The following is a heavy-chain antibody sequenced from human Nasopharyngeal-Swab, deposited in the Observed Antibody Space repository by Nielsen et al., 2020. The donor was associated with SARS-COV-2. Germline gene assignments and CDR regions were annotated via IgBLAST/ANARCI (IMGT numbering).Heavy chain of an antibody. V-gene: IGHV3-48*04. CDR3: ARVRRDGYNLHFDY. D-gene: IGHD5-24*01. CDR2: ISSSSSTI. Sequence: VRQAAGKGLEWVSYISSSSSTIYYADSVKGRFTISRDNAKNSLYLQMNSLRAEDTAVYYCARVRRDGYNLHFDYWGQGTLVTVSS. J-gene: IGHJ4*02.